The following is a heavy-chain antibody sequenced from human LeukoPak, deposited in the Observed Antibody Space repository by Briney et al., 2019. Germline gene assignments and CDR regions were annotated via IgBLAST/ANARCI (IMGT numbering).Heavy chain of an antibody. CDR2: IYYSGST. Sequence: PSETLSLTCTVSGGSISSYYWSWIRQPPGKGLELIGYIYYSGSTNYNPSLKNRVTISVDTSKNQFSLKLSSVTAADTVFFQAEDGIRDSRFPLGLDYWGQGTLVTVSS. V-gene: IGHV4-59*01. CDR1: GGSISSYY. J-gene: IGHJ4*02. D-gene: IGHD3-9*01. CDR3: EDGIRDSRFPLGLDY.